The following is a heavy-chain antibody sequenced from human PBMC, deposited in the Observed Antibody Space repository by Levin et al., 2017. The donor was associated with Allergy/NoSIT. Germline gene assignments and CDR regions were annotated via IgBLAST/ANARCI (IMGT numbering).Heavy chain of an antibody. J-gene: IGHJ4*02. CDR3: ATTQPHFDY. Sequence: GESLKISCAASGFTFSRYWMSWVRQAPGKGLEWVANIKQDGSEKYYVDSVKGRFTISRDNAKNSLYLQMNSLRAEDTAVYYCATTQPHFDYWGQGTLVTVSS. V-gene: IGHV3-7*01. CDR2: IKQDGSEK. D-gene: IGHD2-2*01. CDR1: GFTFSRYW.